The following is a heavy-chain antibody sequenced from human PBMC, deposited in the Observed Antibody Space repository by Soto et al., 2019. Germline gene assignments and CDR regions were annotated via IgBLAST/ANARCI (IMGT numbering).Heavy chain of an antibody. V-gene: IGHV1-69*13. CDR3: AGGLVAVPPAEISFDY. CDR2: IIPVFRTA. CDR1: EGTFSSYA. D-gene: IGHD2-2*01. J-gene: IGHJ4*02. Sequence: SVKVSGRASEGTFSSYASSWVRQAPGQGLEWMGRIIPVFRTANYAQRFQDRVTITADDSTSTDFMELSSLKSEGTAVYYCAGGLVAVPPAEISFDYWGQGTPVPVSP.